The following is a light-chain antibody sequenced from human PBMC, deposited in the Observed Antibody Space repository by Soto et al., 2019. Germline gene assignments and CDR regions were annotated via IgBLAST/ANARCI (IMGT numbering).Light chain of an antibody. V-gene: IGKV3-20*01. Sequence: EFVLTQSPGTLSLSPGERATLSCRASQSVSSNLAWYQQKPGQAPRLLIYGASGRATGIPDRFSGSGSGTDFTLTISRLEPEDLAVYYCQQYGSSPPWTFGQGTKVDIK. J-gene: IGKJ1*01. CDR2: GAS. CDR1: QSVSSN. CDR3: QQYGSSPPWT.